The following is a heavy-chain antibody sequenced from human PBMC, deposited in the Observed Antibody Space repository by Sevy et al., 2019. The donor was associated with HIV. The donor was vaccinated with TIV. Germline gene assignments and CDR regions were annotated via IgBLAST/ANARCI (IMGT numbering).Heavy chain of an antibody. D-gene: IGHD6-13*01. CDR3: AKDAGSSWTGGTFQH. J-gene: IGHJ1*01. CDR1: GFIFSGYV. Sequence: GGSLRLSCAASGFIFSGYVMSWVRQAPGKGLEWVSGISASGGGTYYADAVKGRFTVSRDNSKNTLYLEMNSLRAEDTAVYYCAKDAGSSWTGGTFQHWGQGTLVTVSS. V-gene: IGHV3-23*01. CDR2: ISASGGGT.